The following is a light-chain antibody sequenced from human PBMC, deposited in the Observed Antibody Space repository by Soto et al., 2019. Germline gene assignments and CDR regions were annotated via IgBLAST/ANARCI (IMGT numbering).Light chain of an antibody. CDR2: RAS. CDR3: QQYGSSST. Sequence: EIVMTQSPATLSVSPGERATLSCRASQSVSSNLAWYQQKPGQAPRPLMYRASTRAIGIPDRFSGSGSGTDFTLTISRLEPEDFAVYYCQQYGSSSTFGQGTRLEIK. CDR1: QSVSSN. V-gene: IGKV3-20*01. J-gene: IGKJ5*01.